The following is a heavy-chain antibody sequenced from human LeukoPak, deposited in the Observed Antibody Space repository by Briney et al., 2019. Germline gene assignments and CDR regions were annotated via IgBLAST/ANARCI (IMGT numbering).Heavy chain of an antibody. CDR2: ISSSSSYI. D-gene: IGHD5-18*01. CDR3: AREGAAAMVTFSYYYGMDV. CDR1: GFTFSSYS. Sequence: GGSLRLSCAASGFTFSSYSMNWVRQAPGKGLEWVSSISSSSSYIYYADSVKGRFTISRDNAKNSLYLQMNSLRAEDTAVYYCAREGAAAMVTFSYYYGMDVWGQGTT. V-gene: IGHV3-21*01. J-gene: IGHJ6*02.